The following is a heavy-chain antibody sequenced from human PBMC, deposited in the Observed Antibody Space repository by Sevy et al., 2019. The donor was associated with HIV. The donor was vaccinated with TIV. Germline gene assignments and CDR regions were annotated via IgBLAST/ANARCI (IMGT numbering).Heavy chain of an antibody. CDR1: GFTFSGYA. Sequence: GGSLRLSCAVSGFTFSGYAVNWVRQAPGKGLEWVSAINGKGRSTHYADSVEGRFTISRDNSKNTLYLQMNSLRAEDTAVYYCAKTIDSGGGVVPAANYYYYGMDVWGQGTTVTVSS. V-gene: IGHV3-23*01. D-gene: IGHD2-2*01. J-gene: IGHJ6*02. CDR3: AKTIDSGGGVVPAANYYYYGMDV. CDR2: INGKGRST.